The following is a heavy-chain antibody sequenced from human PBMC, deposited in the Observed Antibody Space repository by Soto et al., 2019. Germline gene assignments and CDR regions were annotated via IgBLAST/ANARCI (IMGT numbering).Heavy chain of an antibody. CDR2: IYYSGSS. CDR3: ARGTMLRGPGYYLSMDI. CDR1: GDSISRNGHF. V-gene: IGHV4-31*03. D-gene: IGHD3-10*01. Sequence: PSETLSLTCTVSGDSISRNGHFWTWIRQHPGKGLEWIGYIYYSGSSYYNPSLKSRVIISVDTSKNQFSLNLTAVTAADTAVYYCARGTMLRGPGYYLSMDIWGQGTTGTVSS. J-gene: IGHJ6*02.